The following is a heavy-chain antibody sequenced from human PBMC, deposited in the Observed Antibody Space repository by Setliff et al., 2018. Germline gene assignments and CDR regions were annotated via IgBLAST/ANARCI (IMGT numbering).Heavy chain of an antibody. CDR1: GYTVTRYG. CDR2: ISGYNGNT. V-gene: IGHV1-18*01. J-gene: IGHJ5*02. Sequence: AAEKVSCKGPGYTVTRYGVAGVRQAPGQGLEWLGWISGYNGNTNYAQRFQGRVTTTIDTSTNTAYMELRSLRSDDTAVYYCALEEDTSRLTKRFDPWGQGTLVTVSS. D-gene: IGHD6-13*01. CDR3: ALEEDTSRLTKRFDP.